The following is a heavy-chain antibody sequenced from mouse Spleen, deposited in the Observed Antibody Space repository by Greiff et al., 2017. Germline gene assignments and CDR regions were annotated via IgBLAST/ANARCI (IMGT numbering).Heavy chain of an antibody. CDR3: ARTGELGRWFAY. Sequence: QVQLKESGPGLVQPSQSLSITCTVSGFSLTSYGVHWVRQSPGKGLEWLGVIWSGGSTDYNAAFISRLSISKDNSKSQVFFKMNSLQADDTAIYYCARTGELGRWFAYWGQGTLVTVSA. CDR2: IWSGGST. D-gene: IGHD4-1*01. CDR1: GFSLTSYG. J-gene: IGHJ3*01. V-gene: IGHV2-2*01.